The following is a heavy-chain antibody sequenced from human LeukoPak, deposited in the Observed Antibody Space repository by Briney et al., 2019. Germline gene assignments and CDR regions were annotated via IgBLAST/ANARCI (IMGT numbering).Heavy chain of an antibody. CDR1: GGSFSGYY. CDR3: ARARGFYYYYYYMDV. CDR2: INHSGST. D-gene: IGHD3-10*01. V-gene: IGHV4-34*01. Sequence: PSETLSLTCAVYGGSFSGYYWSWIRQPPGKGLEWIGEINHSGSTNYNPSLKSRVTISVDTSKNQFSLKLSSVTAADTAVYYCARARGFYYYYYYMDVWGKGTTVTVSS. J-gene: IGHJ6*03.